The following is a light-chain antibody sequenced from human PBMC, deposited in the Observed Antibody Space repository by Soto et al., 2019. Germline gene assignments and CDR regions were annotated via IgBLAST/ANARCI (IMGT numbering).Light chain of an antibody. J-gene: IGLJ3*02. CDR3: GAWDHSLNVGV. CDR2: DQN. Sequence: LTQPPSVSAAAGQKVIISCSGSSTNIGSNYVSWYQQLPGTAPKLLIYDQNERPSGIPDRFSASKSGTSATLGITGLQTGDEAHYYCGAWDHSLNVGVFGGGTKVTVL. V-gene: IGLV1-51*01. CDR1: STNIGSNY.